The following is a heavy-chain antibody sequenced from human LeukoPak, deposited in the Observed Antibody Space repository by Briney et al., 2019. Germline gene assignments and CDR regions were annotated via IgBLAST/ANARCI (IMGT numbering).Heavy chain of an antibody. D-gene: IGHD3-22*01. Sequence: GGSLRLSCVASRFTFSDYWMSWIRQAPGKGLEWVANIKQDGSEQYYADSVKGRFTISRDNAQNSLYLQVNSLGVEDTAVYYCARDASTHDSAGYPLRYFDHWGRGTLVSVSS. CDR2: IKQDGSEQ. CDR3: ARDASTHDSAGYPLRYFDH. CDR1: RFTFSDYW. J-gene: IGHJ2*01. V-gene: IGHV3-7*01.